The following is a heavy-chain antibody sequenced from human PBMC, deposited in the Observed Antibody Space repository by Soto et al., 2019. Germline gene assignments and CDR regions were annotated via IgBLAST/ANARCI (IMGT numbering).Heavy chain of an antibody. Sequence: PSETLSLTCTVSGGSISSYYWSWIRQPPGKGLEWIGYIYYSGSTNYNPSLKSRVTISVDTSKNQFSLKLSSVTAADTAVYYCARLLTYCSGGSCYSLVFDYWGQGTLVTVSS. CDR1: GGSISSYY. CDR2: IYYSGST. D-gene: IGHD2-15*01. V-gene: IGHV4-59*01. CDR3: ARLLTYCSGGSCYSLVFDY. J-gene: IGHJ4*02.